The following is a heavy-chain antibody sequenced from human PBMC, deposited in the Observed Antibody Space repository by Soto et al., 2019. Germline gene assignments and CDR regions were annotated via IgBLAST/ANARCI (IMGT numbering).Heavy chain of an antibody. CDR3: ASALVYCSGGSCYDY. CDR1: GGSFSGYY. D-gene: IGHD2-15*01. J-gene: IGHJ4*02. Sequence: SETLSLTCAVYGGSFSGYYWIWIRQPPGKGLEWIGEINHSGSTNYNPSLKSRVTISVDTSKNQFSLKLSSVTAADTAVYYCASALVYCSGGSCYDYWGQGTLVTVSS. V-gene: IGHV4-34*01. CDR2: INHSGST.